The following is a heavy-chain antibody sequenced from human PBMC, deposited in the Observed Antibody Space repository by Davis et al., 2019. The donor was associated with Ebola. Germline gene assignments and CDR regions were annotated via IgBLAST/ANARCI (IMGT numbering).Heavy chain of an antibody. V-gene: IGHV1-69*02. CDR3: AGGMTTVVTLFDY. D-gene: IGHD4-23*01. J-gene: IGHJ4*02. CDR1: VGTFSSYT. CDR2: IIPILGIA. Sequence: SVKVSCKASVGTFSSYTISWVRQAPGQGLEWMGRIIPILGIANYAQKFQGRVTITADKSTSTAYMELSSLRSEDTAVYYCAGGMTTVVTLFDYWGQGTLVTVSS.